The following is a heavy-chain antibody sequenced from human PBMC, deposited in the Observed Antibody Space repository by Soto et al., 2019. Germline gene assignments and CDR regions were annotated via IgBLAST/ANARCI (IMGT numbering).Heavy chain of an antibody. Sequence: SETLSLTCTVSGGSISSYYWSWIRQPPGKGLEWIGYIYYSGSTYYNPSLKSRVTISVDTSKNQFSLKLSSVTAADTAVYYCARDRVTVTIDYYYYGMDVWGQGTTVTVSS. J-gene: IGHJ6*02. CDR2: IYYSGST. V-gene: IGHV4-30-4*01. CDR3: ARDRVTVTIDYYYYGMDV. D-gene: IGHD4-17*01. CDR1: GGSISSYY.